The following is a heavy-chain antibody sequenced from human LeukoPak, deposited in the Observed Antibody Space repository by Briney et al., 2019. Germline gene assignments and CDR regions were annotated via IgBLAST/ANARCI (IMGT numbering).Heavy chain of an antibody. CDR2: IYYTGST. Sequence: SETLSLTCTVSGGYISDYYWSWIRQPPGKGLEWIGYIYYTGSTNYYPSLESRVTISLDTSKKQFSLRLSSVTAADTAIYYCARELPGGGLDYWGQGTLVTVSS. V-gene: IGHV4-59*12. J-gene: IGHJ4*02. CDR3: ARELPGGGLDY. D-gene: IGHD3-16*01. CDR1: GGYISDYY.